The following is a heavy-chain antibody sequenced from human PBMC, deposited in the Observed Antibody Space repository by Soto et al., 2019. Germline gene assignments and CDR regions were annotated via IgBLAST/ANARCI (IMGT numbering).Heavy chain of an antibody. Sequence: QVQLVQSGAEVKRPGSSVKVSCKAYGDTFNFYSINCVRQAPGLGLEWMGRVNPIVSMSNYAQKFQGRVTMTADKSTSTAYMELSRLRSEDTAIYYCASSYGSGYLAFDYWGQGALVTVSS. J-gene: IGHJ4*02. V-gene: IGHV1-69*02. D-gene: IGHD3-10*01. CDR2: VNPIVSMS. CDR1: GDTFNFYS. CDR3: ASSYGSGYLAFDY.